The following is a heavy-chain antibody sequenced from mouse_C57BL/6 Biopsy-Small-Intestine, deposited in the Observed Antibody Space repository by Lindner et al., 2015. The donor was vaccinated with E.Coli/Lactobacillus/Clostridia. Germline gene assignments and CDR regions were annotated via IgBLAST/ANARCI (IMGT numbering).Heavy chain of an antibody. Sequence: SVKVSCKASGNTFTASFMHWLRQAPGQGLEWMGVITPSGDYTIYAQKFQGRLTMTRDASTSTLFMDLSSLRSEDTAMYYCARDYTTTGEHWLDPWGQGTLVTVSS. CDR1: GNTFTASF. J-gene: IGHJ4*01. V-gene: IGHV1-59*01. CDR2: ITPSGDYT. CDR3: ARDYTTTGEHWLDP. D-gene: IGHD1-1*01.